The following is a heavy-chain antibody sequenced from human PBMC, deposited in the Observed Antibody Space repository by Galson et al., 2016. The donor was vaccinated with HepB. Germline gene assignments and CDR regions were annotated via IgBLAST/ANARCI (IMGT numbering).Heavy chain of an antibody. J-gene: IGHJ4*02. CDR2: IHSGGNA. Sequence: SLRLSCAVSGFTVSNNYMSWVRQAPGKGLEGVSVIHSGGNAYYADSGGGRFTISRDSSKNTQYLQMNSLRVEDTAMYYCARGINWGIDSWGQGTLVTVSS. CDR3: ARGINWGIDS. V-gene: IGHV3-66*01. D-gene: IGHD7-27*01. CDR1: GFTVSNNY.